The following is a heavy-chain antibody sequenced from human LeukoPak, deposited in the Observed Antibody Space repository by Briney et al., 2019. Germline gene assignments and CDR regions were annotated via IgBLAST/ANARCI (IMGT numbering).Heavy chain of an antibody. CDR2: IKSKTDGGTT. Sequence: GGSLRLSCAASGFTFSNAWMSWVRQAPGKGLEWVGRIKSKTDGGTTDYAAPVKGRFTISRDDSKNTLYLQMNSLKTEDTAVYYCTTTTMIYDFWSGYPLHDAFDIWGQGTMVTVSS. CDR1: GFTFSNAW. CDR3: TTTTMIYDFWSGYPLHDAFDI. D-gene: IGHD3-3*01. V-gene: IGHV3-15*01. J-gene: IGHJ3*02.